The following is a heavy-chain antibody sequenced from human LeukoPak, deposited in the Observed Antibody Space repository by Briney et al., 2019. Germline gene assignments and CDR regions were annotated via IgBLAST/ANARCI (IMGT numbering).Heavy chain of an antibody. CDR2: ISGSGGST. CDR3: ARGLYYYGSGTFDP. J-gene: IGHJ5*02. V-gene: IGHV3-23*01. D-gene: IGHD3-10*01. Sequence: GGSLRLSCAASGFTFSSYAMSWVRQAPGKGLEWVSAISGSGGSTYYADSVKGRFTISRDNSRDTLYLQMNNLRTEDTAVYYCARGLYYYGSGTFDPWGQGTLVTVSS. CDR1: GFTFSSYA.